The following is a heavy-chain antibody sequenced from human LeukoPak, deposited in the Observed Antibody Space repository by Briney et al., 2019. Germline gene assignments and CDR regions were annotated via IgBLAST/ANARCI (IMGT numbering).Heavy chain of an antibody. J-gene: IGHJ1*01. CDR3: AKEDSSSWTAEYFQH. CDR1: GFTFDDYA. Sequence: GGSLRLSCAASGFTFDDYAMHWVRQAPGKGLEWVSGISWNSGSIGYADSVKGRFTISRDNAKNSLYLQMNSLRAEDTAVYYCAKEDSSSWTAEYFQHWGQGTLVTVSS. V-gene: IGHV3-9*01. CDR2: ISWNSGSI. D-gene: IGHD6-13*01.